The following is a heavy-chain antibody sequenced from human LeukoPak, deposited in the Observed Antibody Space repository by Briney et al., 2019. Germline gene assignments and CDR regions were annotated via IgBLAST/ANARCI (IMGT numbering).Heavy chain of an antibody. CDR2: IIPIFGTA. CDR3: ARDGIRGIVAAGTTWFDP. V-gene: IGHV1-69*01. J-gene: IGHJ5*02. D-gene: IGHD6-13*01. Sequence: GASVKVSCKASGGTFSSYAISWVRQAPGQGLEWMGGIIPIFGTANYAQKFQGRVTITADGSTSTAYIELSSLRSEDTAVYYCARDGIRGIVAAGTTWFDPWGQGTLVTVSS. CDR1: GGTFSSYA.